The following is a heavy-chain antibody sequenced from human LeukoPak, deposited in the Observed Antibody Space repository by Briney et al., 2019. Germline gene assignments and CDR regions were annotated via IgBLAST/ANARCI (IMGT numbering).Heavy chain of an antibody. CDR2: ISDSGGST. J-gene: IGHJ4*02. CDR1: GFTFSSYA. D-gene: IGHD2-15*01. Sequence: GGSLRLSCAVSGFTFSSYAMSWVRQAPGKGLEWVSAISDSGGSTYYADSVKGRFTSSRDNSKNTLYLQMSSLRAEDTAVYYCARYAVVGTPFFDYWGQGTLVTVSS. V-gene: IGHV3-23*01. CDR3: ARYAVVGTPFFDY.